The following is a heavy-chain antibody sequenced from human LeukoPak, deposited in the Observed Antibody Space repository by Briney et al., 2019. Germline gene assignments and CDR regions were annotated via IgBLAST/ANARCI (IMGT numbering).Heavy chain of an antibody. J-gene: IGHJ5*02. D-gene: IGHD5-12*01. CDR2: INSDGSNI. Sequence: PGGSLRLSCEASGFTLINYWMHWLRQAPGKGLVWVSQINSDGSNINYVDSAKGRFTVSRGNAKNMVYLQMNSLRAEDTGVYYCARDLRGYGAKNWFDPWGQGTLVTVSS. CDR1: GFTLINYW. V-gene: IGHV3-74*01. CDR3: ARDLRGYGAKNWFDP.